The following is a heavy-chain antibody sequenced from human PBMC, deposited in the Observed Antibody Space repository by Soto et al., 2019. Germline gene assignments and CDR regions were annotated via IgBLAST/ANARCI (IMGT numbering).Heavy chain of an antibody. D-gene: IGHD3-3*01. V-gene: IGHV3-23*01. CDR3: AALPGPTGFYDFWSGYNYGMDV. CDR1: GFTFSSYA. Sequence: PGGSLRLSCAASGFTFSSYAMSWVRQAPGKGLEWVSAISGSGGSTYYADSVKGRFTISRGNSKNTLYLQMNSLRAEDTAVYYCAALPGPTGFYDFWSGYNYGMDVWGQGTTVTVSS. J-gene: IGHJ6*02. CDR2: ISGSGGST.